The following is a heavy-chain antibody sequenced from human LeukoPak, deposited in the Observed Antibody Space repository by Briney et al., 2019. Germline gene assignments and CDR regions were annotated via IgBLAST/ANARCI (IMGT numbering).Heavy chain of an antibody. J-gene: IGHJ4*02. V-gene: IGHV3-30-3*01. CDR2: ISYDGSNK. CDR3: ARDPGEGPGTKCYDFWSGYYQY. Sequence: GSLRLSCAASGFTFSSYAMHWVRQAPGKGLEWVAVISYDGSNKYYADSVKGRFTTSRDNSKNTLYLQMNSLRAEDTAVYYCARDPGEGPGTKCYDFWSGYYQYWGQGTLVTVSS. D-gene: IGHD3-3*01. CDR1: GFTFSSYA.